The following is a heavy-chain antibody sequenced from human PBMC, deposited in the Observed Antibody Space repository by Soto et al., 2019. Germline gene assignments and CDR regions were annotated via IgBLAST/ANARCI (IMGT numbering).Heavy chain of an antibody. Sequence: GESRKISCKGSGYSFTSYWIGWVRQMPGKGLEWMGIIYPGDSDTRYSPSFQGQVTISADKSISTAYLQWSSLKASDTAMYYCARRGYYYASSGYYLGQTVYWGPGIILTGYS. CDR1: GYSFTSYW. CDR2: IYPGDSDT. V-gene: IGHV5-51*01. D-gene: IGHD3-22*01. CDR3: ARRGYYYASSGYYLGQTVY. J-gene: IGHJ4*02.